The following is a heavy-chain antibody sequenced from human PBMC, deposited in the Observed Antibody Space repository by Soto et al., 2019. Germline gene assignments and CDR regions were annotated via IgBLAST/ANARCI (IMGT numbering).Heavy chain of an antibody. CDR2: ISGSGGST. CDR1: GFTFSSYA. CDR3: AKDQAPYSSGWYFDY. Sequence: GGSLRLSCAASGFTFSSYAMSWVRQAPGKGLEWVSAISGSGGSTYYADSVKGRFTISRDNSKNTLYLQMNSLRAEDTAVYYCAKDQAPYSSGWYFDYWGQGTLVTVSS. J-gene: IGHJ4*02. V-gene: IGHV3-23*01. D-gene: IGHD6-19*01.